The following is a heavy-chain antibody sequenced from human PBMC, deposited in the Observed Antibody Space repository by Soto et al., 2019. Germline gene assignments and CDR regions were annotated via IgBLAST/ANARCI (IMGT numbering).Heavy chain of an antibody. CDR3: ARSREYCSGDNCYETGSDY. CDR2: ITRSGTTI. Sequence: GGSLRLSCAASGFSFISYTMNWVRQAPGKGLEWVADITRSGTTIYYTDSVRGRFTISRDNAKNSLYLQMNSLRAEDTAVYYCARSREYCSGDNCYETGSDYWGQGTLVTVSS. V-gene: IGHV3-48*01. D-gene: IGHD2-15*01. J-gene: IGHJ4*02. CDR1: GFSFISYT.